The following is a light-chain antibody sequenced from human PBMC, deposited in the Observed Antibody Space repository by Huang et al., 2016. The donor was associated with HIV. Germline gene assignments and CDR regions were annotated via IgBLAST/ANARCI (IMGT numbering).Light chain of an antibody. V-gene: IGKV1-33*01. Sequence: DIQMTQSPSSLSASIGDRVTITCQASQDIGEFLNWYQQKPGKAPKLLIYVASTLETGVPSSFSGSGSGTDFTFTITSLQPEDIGTYYCQQYDSLPITFGQGTRLEIK. J-gene: IGKJ5*01. CDR3: QQYDSLPIT. CDR1: QDIGEF. CDR2: VAS.